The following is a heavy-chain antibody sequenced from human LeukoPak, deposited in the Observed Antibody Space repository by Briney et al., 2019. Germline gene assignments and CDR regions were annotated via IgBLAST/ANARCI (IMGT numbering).Heavy chain of an antibody. V-gene: IGHV3-23*01. Sequence: GGSLTFSCAASGFTFSTYAMSWVREAPVRGLEWVSSLRGNGDTFYADSVKGRFTLSRDDSRNTVYLQLNNLRVEDTAVYYCAKANWVSNADAVSWGQGTVVTVSS. J-gene: IGHJ4*02. D-gene: IGHD1-1*01. CDR3: AKANWVSNADAVS. CDR2: LRGNGDT. CDR1: GFTFSTYA.